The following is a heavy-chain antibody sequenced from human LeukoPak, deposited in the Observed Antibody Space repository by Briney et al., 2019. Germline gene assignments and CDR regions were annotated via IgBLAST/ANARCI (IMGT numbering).Heavy chain of an antibody. CDR1: GGTFSSYA. CDR2: INPNSGGT. Sequence: GASVKVSCKASGGTFSSYAISWVRQAPGQGLEWMGWINPNSGGTNYAQKFQGRVTMTRDTSISTAYMELSRLRSDDTAVYYCARGSSSWYRGGFDYWGQGTLVTVSS. CDR3: ARGSSSWYRGGFDY. D-gene: IGHD6-13*01. J-gene: IGHJ4*02. V-gene: IGHV1-2*02.